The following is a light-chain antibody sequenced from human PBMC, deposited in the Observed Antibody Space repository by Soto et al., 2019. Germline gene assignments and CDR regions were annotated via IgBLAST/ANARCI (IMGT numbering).Light chain of an antibody. Sequence: EIVMTQSPATLSVSPGERATLSCRASQSFSSNLAWYQQKPGQAPRPFIYAAATRATGIPARFSVSGSGTELTLTISSLQSEDFAVYYLQQYNKWPPVTFGQGTRLEIK. V-gene: IGKV3-15*01. CDR3: QQYNKWPPVT. CDR2: AAA. CDR1: QSFSSN. J-gene: IGKJ5*01.